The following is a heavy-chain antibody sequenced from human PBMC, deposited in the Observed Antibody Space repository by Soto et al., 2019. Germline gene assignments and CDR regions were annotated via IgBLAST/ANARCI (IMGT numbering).Heavy chain of an antibody. D-gene: IGHD1-20*01. J-gene: IGHJ4*02. CDR1: VGSISSRSHY. Sequence: SETLSLTCIFSVGSISSRSHYWGWIRQPPGKGLEWIGSVYYSGSTYYNPSLKSRVTIFVDTSKIQFSLKLSSVTAADTAVYYCARGIRYNWNYVDYWGQGTMVTVSS. CDR2: VYYSGST. CDR3: ARGIRYNWNYVDY. V-gene: IGHV4-39*07.